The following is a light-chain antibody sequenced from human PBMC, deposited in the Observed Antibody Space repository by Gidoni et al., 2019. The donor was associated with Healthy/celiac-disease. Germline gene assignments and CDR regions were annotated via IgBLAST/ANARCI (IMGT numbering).Light chain of an antibody. J-gene: IGKJ4*01. V-gene: IGKV1-39*01. CDR2: AAS. CDR3: QQSYSTPLT. Sequence: SHMTQSPSSLSASVGDRVTITCRESQSISSYLNWYQQKPGKAPKLLIYAASSLQSGVPSRFSGSGSGTDFTLTISSLQPEDFATYYCQQSYSTPLTFGGGTKVEIK. CDR1: QSISSY.